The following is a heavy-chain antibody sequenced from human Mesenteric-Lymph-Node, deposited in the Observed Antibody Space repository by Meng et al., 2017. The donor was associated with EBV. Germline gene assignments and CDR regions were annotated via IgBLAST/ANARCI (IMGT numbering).Heavy chain of an antibody. V-gene: IGHV4-34*01. CDR3: ARGVYYGDYAFGY. D-gene: IGHD4-17*01. CDR1: GGSFSGYY. Sequence: QVQLMQGGAGLLKPSETLSLTCAVYGGSFSGYYWSWIRQPPGKGLEWIGEINHSGSTNYNPSLKSRVTISVDTSKNQFSLKLSSVTAADTAVYYCARGVYYGDYAFGYWGQGTLVTASS. CDR2: INHSGST. J-gene: IGHJ4*02.